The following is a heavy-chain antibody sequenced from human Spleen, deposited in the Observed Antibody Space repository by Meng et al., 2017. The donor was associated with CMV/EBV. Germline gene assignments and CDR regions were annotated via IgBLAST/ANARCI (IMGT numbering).Heavy chain of an antibody. CDR2: ISSSSSYI. V-gene: IGHV3-21*04. D-gene: IGHD1-26*01. CDR3: ARDRGSSIDY. CDR1: GVIFSSYN. Sequence: GGSLRLSCAVSGVIFSSYNMNWVRQAPGKGLEWVSSISSSSSYIYYADSVKGRFTISRDNSKNTVYLQMNSLRAEDTAVYYCARDRGSSIDYWGQGTLVTVSS. J-gene: IGHJ4*02.